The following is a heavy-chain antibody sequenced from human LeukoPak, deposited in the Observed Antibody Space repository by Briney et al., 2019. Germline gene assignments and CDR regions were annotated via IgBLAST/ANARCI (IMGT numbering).Heavy chain of an antibody. V-gene: IGHV4-38-2*01. CDR1: NYSISSGYY. J-gene: IGHJ5*02. CDR3: ARGPTGKKYGCHWFTP. D-gene: IGHD3-10*01. CDR2: VFHNGGT. Sequence: SETLSLTCAVPNYSISSGYYWGWIRQSPGKGLEWIGSVFHNGGTFFNPSLKSRVDILVDTSKNQFSLELNSVTAADSAVYYCARGPTGKKYGCHWFTPWGPGTRVTVSP.